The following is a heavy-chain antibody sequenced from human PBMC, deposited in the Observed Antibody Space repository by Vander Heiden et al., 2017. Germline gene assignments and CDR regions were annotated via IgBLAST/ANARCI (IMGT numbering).Heavy chain of an antibody. J-gene: IGHJ4*02. V-gene: IGHV4-34*01. CDR3: ASGDDY. CDR1: GGSFRGYY. Sequence: QVQLQQCGAGLLKPSDTLSLACAVYGGSFRGYYWSWIRQPPGKGLEWIGEIKQSGSTNYNPSLKSRVTISVDTSKNEFSLKLSSVTAADTAGYYCASGDDYWVQGTLVTVSS. CDR2: IKQSGST.